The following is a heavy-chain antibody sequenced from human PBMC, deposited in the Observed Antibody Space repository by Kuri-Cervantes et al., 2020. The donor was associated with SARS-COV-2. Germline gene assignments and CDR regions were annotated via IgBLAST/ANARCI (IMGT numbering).Heavy chain of an antibody. D-gene: IGHD3-3*01. CDR2: ISSGSSYI. V-gene: IGHV3-21*01. CDR3: ARVHGPHYDFWSGYYPLYYYMDV. J-gene: IGHJ6*03. CDR1: GFTFSSYW. Sequence: GGSLRLSCAASGFTFSSYWMHWVRQAPGKGLEWVSSISSGSSYIYYADSVKGRLTISRDNAKNSLYLQMNSLRAEDTAVYYCARVHGPHYDFWSGYYPLYYYMDVWGKGTTVNCSS.